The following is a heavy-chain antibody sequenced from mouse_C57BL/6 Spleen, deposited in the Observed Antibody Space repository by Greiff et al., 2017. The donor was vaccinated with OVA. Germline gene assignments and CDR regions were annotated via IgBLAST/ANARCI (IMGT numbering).Heavy chain of an antibody. CDR2: INPNNGGT. CDR3: ARRDPVAY. D-gene: IGHD3-3*01. Sequence: VQLQQSGPELVKPGASVKISCKASGYTFTDYYMNWVKQSHGKSLEWIGDINPNNGGTSYNQKFKGKATLTVDKSSSTAYMELRSLTSEDSAVYYCARRDPVAYWGQGTLVTVSA. V-gene: IGHV1-26*01. CDR1: GYTFTDYY. J-gene: IGHJ3*01.